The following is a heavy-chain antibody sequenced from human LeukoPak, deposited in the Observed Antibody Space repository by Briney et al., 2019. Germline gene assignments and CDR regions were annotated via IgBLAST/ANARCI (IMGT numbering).Heavy chain of an antibody. CDR1: GFTFSSYS. J-gene: IGHJ4*02. Sequence: GGSLILSCAASGFTFSSYSMNWVRRAPGKGLEWVSSISSSSDYIYYADSVRGRFTISRDNAKNSLYLQMNSLRAEDTAVYYCARGSGSGSYYPRFDYWGQGTLVTVSS. CDR2: ISSSSDYI. D-gene: IGHD3-10*01. V-gene: IGHV3-21*01. CDR3: ARGSGSGSYYPRFDY.